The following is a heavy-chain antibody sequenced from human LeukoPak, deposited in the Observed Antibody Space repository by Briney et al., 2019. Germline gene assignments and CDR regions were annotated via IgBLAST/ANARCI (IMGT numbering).Heavy chain of an antibody. Sequence: SETLSLTCTVSGGSISSGDYYWSWIHQPPGKGLEWIGYIYYSGSTYYNPSLKSRVTISVDTSKNQFSLKLSSVTAADTAVYYCARSGRWLHNSGIDYWGQGTLVTVSS. CDR3: ARSGRWLHNSGIDY. CDR2: IYYSGST. D-gene: IGHD5-24*01. J-gene: IGHJ4*02. V-gene: IGHV4-30-4*01. CDR1: GGSISSGDYY.